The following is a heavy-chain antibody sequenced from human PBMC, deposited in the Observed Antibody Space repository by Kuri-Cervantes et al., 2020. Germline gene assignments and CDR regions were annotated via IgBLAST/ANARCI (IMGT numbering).Heavy chain of an antibody. CDR1: GGTFSSYA. Sequence: ASVKVSCKASGGTFSSYAISWVRQAPGQGLEWMGWISAYNGDTNYAQKLQGRVTMTTDTSTSTAYMELRSLRAEDTALYYCAKGGWELRTDGLKFDYWGQGTLVTVSS. J-gene: IGHJ4*02. V-gene: IGHV1-18*01. CDR2: ISAYNGDT. CDR3: AKGGWELRTDGLKFDY. D-gene: IGHD1-26*01.